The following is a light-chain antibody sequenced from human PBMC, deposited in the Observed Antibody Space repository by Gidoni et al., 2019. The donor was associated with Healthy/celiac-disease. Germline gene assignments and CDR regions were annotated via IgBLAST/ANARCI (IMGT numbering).Light chain of an antibody. CDR2: GAS. J-gene: IGKJ2*01. CDR1: QSVRSSY. CDR3: QQYGSARGT. V-gene: IGKV3-20*01. Sequence: VWTQTPRTLALSPGEKATLSCRASQSVRSSYLAWYQQKPGQAPRLLIYGASSRATGIPYRFSGSGSGTDFTLTISRLEPEDFAMYYCQQYGSARGTFGQGTKLEIK.